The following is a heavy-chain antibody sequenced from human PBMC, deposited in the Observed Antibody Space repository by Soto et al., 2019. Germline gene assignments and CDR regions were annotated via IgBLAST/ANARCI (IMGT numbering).Heavy chain of an antibody. CDR2: ISGKGDKT. CDR1: GFTFSNYA. J-gene: IGHJ4*02. V-gene: IGHV3-23*01. D-gene: IGHD5-18*01. CDR3: AKDNGGYLVGPLHF. Sequence: DVQPLESGGGLVLPGGSLRLSCAASGFTFSNYAMTWVRQAPGKGLEWVSGISGKGDKTYYADSVKGRVTISRDNSKNMLYLQMNTLRAEDTAIYFCAKDNGGYLVGPLHFWGQGSLVTVSS.